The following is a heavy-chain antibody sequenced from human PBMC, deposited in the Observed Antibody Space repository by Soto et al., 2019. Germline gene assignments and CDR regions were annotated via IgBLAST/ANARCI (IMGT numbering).Heavy chain of an antibody. D-gene: IGHD3-10*01. CDR3: ARVRYYGSGTKGENWFAP. J-gene: IGHJ5*02. V-gene: IGHV4-59*01. CDR1: GGSISSYY. CDR2: IYYSGST. Sequence: SETLSLTCTVSGGSISSYYWGWIRQPPGKGLEWIGYIYYSGSTNYNPSLKSRVTISVDTSKNQFSLKLSSVTAADTAVYYCARVRYYGSGTKGENWFAPWGQGTLVTVYS.